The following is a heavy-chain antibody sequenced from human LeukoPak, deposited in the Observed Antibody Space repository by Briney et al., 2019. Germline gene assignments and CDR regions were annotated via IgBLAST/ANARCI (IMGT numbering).Heavy chain of an antibody. J-gene: IGHJ6*01. D-gene: IGHD2-2*01. CDR2: IYSGGST. CDR3: ARAGIVVEFGMDV. CDR1: GHPVSSNY. V-gene: IGHV3-53*04. Sequence: GGSLRLPCTASGHPVSSNYRSWVRQSPGKGLEWLAYIYSGGSTYYTDSVKGRFTISRHKSKNTLYLQMNSLRAEDTAVYHCARAGIVVEFGMDVWGQGTTVTVSS.